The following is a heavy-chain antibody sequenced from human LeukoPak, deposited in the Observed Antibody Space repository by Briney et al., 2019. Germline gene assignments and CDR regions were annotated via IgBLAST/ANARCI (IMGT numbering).Heavy chain of an antibody. CDR1: AGSISSYY. D-gene: IGHD2-2*01. J-gene: IGHJ5*02. Sequence: PSETLSLTCIVSAGSISSYYWSWIRQPAGKGLEWIGRIYTSGSTNYNPSLKSRVTMSVDTSKNQFSLKLSSVTAADTAVYYCARERGLQIVVVPAARGLRFDPWGQGTLVTVSS. CDR2: IYTSGST. V-gene: IGHV4-4*07. CDR3: ARERGLQIVVVPAARGLRFDP.